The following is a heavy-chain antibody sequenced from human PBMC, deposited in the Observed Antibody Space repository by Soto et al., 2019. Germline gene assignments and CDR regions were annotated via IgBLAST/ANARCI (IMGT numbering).Heavy chain of an antibody. Sequence: ASVTVSCQVSGYTITDLSMHWVRQAPGKGLEWMGGFDPEDGETIYAQKFQGRVTMTEDTSTDTAYMELSSLRSEDTAVYYCATGTGYSSGWYNSANYYYYYGMDGWGQGTTVTVS. CDR3: ATGTGYSSGWYNSANYYYYYGMDG. CDR2: FDPEDGET. CDR1: GYTITDLS. D-gene: IGHD6-19*01. J-gene: IGHJ6*02. V-gene: IGHV1-24*01.